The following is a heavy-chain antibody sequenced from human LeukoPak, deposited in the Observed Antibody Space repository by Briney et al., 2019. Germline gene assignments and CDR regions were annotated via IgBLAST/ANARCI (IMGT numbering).Heavy chain of an antibody. CDR3: ARDSPVWYYFDY. J-gene: IGHJ4*02. Sequence: PSETLSLTCTVSGGSIRRYYWSWIRQPPGKGLEWIGYIYYSGSTNYNPSLKSRVTISVDTSKNQFSLKLSSVTAADTAVYYCARDSPVWYYFDYWGQGTLVTVSS. CDR1: GGSIRRYY. V-gene: IGHV4-59*01. D-gene: IGHD3-16*01. CDR2: IYYSGST.